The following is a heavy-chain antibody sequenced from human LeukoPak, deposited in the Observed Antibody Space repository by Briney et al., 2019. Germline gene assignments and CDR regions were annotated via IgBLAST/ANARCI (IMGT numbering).Heavy chain of an antibody. V-gene: IGHV3-23*01. CDR1: GFTLSTYA. CDR2: TSSSDAGT. Sequence: PGGSLRLSCAASGFTLSTYAMSWVRQTPGKGLEWVAATSSSDAGTYQADSVKGRFTISRDSSKNTLFLQMNRLRPDDAAVYYCAKARVTTCRGAYCYPFDYWGQGTLVTVSS. D-gene: IGHD2-21*01. J-gene: IGHJ4*02. CDR3: AKARVTTCRGAYCYPFDY.